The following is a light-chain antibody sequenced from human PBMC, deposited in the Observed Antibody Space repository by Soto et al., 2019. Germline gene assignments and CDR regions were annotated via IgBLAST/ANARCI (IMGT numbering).Light chain of an antibody. CDR2: SHS. V-gene: IGLV1-44*01. CDR1: NSNIGSNT. CDR3: ATWDDRLSGVV. J-gene: IGLJ3*02. Sequence: QSVLAQPPSASGTPGQRVTISCSGSNSNIGSNTVNWYQQFPGTAPKLLIFSHSHRPSGVADRFSGSKSGTSASLAISWLQSEDEADYYCATWDDRLSGVVFGGGTKLTVL.